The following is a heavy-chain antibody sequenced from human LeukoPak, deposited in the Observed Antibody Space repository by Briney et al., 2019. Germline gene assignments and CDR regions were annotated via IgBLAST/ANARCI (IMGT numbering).Heavy chain of an antibody. CDR1: GFTFSSYA. CDR2: ISGSGGST. V-gene: IGHV3-23*01. CDR3: AKGGYIWGSYRLYAFDI. J-gene: IGHJ3*02. D-gene: IGHD3-16*02. Sequence: AAGSLRLSCAASGFTFSSYAMSWVRQAPGQGLEWVSAISGSGGSTYYADPVKGRFTISTDNSKNTLYLQMNSLRAEDTAVYYGAKGGYIWGSYRLYAFDIWGQGTMVTVSS.